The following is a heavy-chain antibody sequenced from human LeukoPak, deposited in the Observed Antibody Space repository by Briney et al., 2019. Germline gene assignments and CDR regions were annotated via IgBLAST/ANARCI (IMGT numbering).Heavy chain of an antibody. CDR2: INHSGST. V-gene: IGHV4-34*01. CDR3: ARGPLCRSTSCYGDAFDI. D-gene: IGHD2-2*01. Sequence: PSETLSLTCAVYGGSFSGYYWSWIRQPPGKGLEWIGEINHSGSTNYNPSLKSRVTISVDTSKNQFSLKLSSVTAADTAVYYCARGPLCRSTSCYGDAFDIWGQGTMVTVSS. CDR1: GGSFSGYY. J-gene: IGHJ3*02.